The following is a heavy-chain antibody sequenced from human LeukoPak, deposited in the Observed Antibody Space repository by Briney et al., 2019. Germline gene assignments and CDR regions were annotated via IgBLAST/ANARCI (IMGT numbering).Heavy chain of an antibody. J-gene: IGHJ4*02. D-gene: IGHD3-9*01. CDR2: ISYDGSNK. CDR3: AKAGDLVTGYSPPDY. V-gene: IGHV3-30*18. CDR1: GFTLSSYG. Sequence: PGRSLRLSCAASGFTLSSYGMHWVRQAPGKGLEWVAVISYDGSNKYYADSVKGRFTISRDNSKNTLYLQMSSLRAEDTAVYYCAKAGDLVTGYSPPDYWGQGTLVTVSS.